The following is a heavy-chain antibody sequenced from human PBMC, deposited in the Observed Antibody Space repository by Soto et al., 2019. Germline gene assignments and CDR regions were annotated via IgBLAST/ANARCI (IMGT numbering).Heavy chain of an antibody. Sequence: ASVKVSCKASGYTFTGYYMHWVRPAPGQGLEWMGWINPNSGGTNYAQKFQGRVTMTRDTSISTAYMELSRLRSDDTAVYYCARGDIAARPPFDYWGQGTLVTVSS. CDR2: INPNSGGT. CDR1: GYTFTGYY. J-gene: IGHJ4*02. V-gene: IGHV1-2*02. D-gene: IGHD6-6*01. CDR3: ARGDIAARPPFDY.